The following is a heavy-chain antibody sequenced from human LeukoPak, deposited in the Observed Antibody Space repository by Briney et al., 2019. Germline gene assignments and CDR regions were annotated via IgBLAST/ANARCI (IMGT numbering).Heavy chain of an antibody. CDR3: ARRGYCSGGSCLSNAFDI. Sequence: GESLKISCKGSGYNFTSHWIGWVRQMPGKGLEWMGIIYPGDSDTRYSPSFQGQVTISADKSISTAYLQWSSLKASDTAMYYCARRGYCSGGSCLSNAFDIWGQGTMVTVSS. CDR2: IYPGDSDT. CDR1: GYNFTSHW. J-gene: IGHJ3*02. D-gene: IGHD2-15*01. V-gene: IGHV5-51*01.